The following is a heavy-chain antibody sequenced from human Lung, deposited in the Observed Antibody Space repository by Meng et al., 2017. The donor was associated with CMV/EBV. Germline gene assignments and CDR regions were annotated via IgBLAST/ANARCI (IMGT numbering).Heavy chain of an antibody. D-gene: IGHD1-26*01. Sequence: QWVDVRVVLFHAGAPLRLSCAVSGFTLTRYWMHWVREVPGKGLEWVSRIDIDGRDITYADSVRGRFSISRDDAKNTLYLQMNSLRIEDTAVYYCARGVAETLGWEMGYWGQGTLVTVSS. CDR3: ARGVAETLGWEMGY. CDR2: IDIDGRDI. J-gene: IGHJ4*02. V-gene: IGHV3-74*03. CDR1: GFTLTRYW.